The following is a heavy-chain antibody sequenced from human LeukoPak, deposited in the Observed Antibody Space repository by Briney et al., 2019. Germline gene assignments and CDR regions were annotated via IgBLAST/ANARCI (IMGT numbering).Heavy chain of an antibody. CDR1: GFTFSSYS. CDR3: ARDRWELLRSVDY. V-gene: IGHV3-21*01. J-gene: IGHJ4*02. Sequence: GGSLRLSCAASGFTFSSYSMNWVRQAPGKGLEWLSSIGSTGAYIFYADSVKGRFTTSRDNAKNSLYLQMNNLRAEDTAIYYCARDRWELLRSVDYWGQGTLVTVSS. D-gene: IGHD2-15*01. CDR2: IGSTGAYI.